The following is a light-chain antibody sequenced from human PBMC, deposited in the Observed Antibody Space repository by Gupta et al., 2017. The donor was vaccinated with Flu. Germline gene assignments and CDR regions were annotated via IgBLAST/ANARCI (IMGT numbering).Light chain of an antibody. CDR1: SSNIGSNY. J-gene: IGLJ2*01. Sequence: QSVLTQPPSASGTPGQRVTISCSGSSSNIGSNYVYWYVQFPGTAPKLLIYRNNQWPSGVPDRFSGSKSGTSASLAISGLRSEDEADYYCATWDDSLSGHVVFGGGTKLTVL. CDR3: ATWDDSLSGHVV. CDR2: RNN. V-gene: IGLV1-47*01.